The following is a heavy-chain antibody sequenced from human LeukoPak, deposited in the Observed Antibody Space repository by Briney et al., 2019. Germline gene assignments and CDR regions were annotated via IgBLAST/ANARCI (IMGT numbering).Heavy chain of an antibody. Sequence: GGSLRLSCAASGFTFSSYSMNWVRQAPGKGLEWVAVISYDGSNKYYADSVKGRFTISRDNSKNTLYLQMNSLRAEDTAVYYCAKGQSYGSGLGYFDYWGQGTLVTVTS. CDR3: AKGQSYGSGLGYFDY. J-gene: IGHJ4*02. CDR1: GFTFSSYS. D-gene: IGHD3-10*01. V-gene: IGHV3-30*18. CDR2: ISYDGSNK.